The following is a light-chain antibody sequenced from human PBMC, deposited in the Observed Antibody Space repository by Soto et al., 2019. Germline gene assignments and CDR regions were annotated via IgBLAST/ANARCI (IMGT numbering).Light chain of an antibody. J-gene: IGLJ1*01. CDR2: EVS. CDR3: SSYTSSSTYV. CDR1: SSDVGGYKY. V-gene: IGLV2-14*01. Sequence: SALTQPASVSGSPGQSITISCTGTSSDVGGYKYVSWYQQYPDKAPKLMIYEVSNRPSGVSNRFSGSKSGNTASLTISGLQAEDEADYYCSSYTSSSTYVFGTGTKVTVL.